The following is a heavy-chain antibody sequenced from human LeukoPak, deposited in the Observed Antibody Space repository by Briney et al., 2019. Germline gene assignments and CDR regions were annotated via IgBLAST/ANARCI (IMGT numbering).Heavy chain of an antibody. CDR1: GFTFSNYW. Sequence: GGSLRLSCAVSGFTFSNYWMSWVRQAPGKGLEWVANIKQDGSEKYYVDSVKGRFTISRDNAKNSLYLQMNSLRAEDTAVYYCATSVHLWFGELLQPYDYWGQGTLVTVSS. CDR3: ATSVHLWFGELLQPYDY. CDR2: IKQDGSEK. D-gene: IGHD3-10*01. J-gene: IGHJ4*02. V-gene: IGHV3-7*01.